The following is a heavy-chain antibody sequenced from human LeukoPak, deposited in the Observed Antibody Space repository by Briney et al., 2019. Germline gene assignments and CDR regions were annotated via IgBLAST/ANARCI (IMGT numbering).Heavy chain of an antibody. CDR1: GGSISSGGYY. J-gene: IGHJ6*02. D-gene: IGHD6-19*01. Sequence: SQTLSLTCTVSGGSISSGGYYWSWIRQHPGKGLEWIGYIYYSGSTYYNPSLKSRVTISVDTSKNQFSLKLSSVTAADTAVYYCARGGQGAGWPPYYYGMDVWGQGTTVTVSS. CDR2: IYYSGST. V-gene: IGHV4-31*03. CDR3: ARGGQGAGWPPYYYGMDV.